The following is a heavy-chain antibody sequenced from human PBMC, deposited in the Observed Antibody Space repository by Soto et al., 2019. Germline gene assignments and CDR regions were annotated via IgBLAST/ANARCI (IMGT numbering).Heavy chain of an antibody. CDR3: ARVLIAAAGYYFDY. V-gene: IGHV3-11*06. CDR2: ISSSSSYT. CDR1: GFTFSDYY. J-gene: IGHJ4*02. Sequence: LRLSCAASGFTFSDYYMSWIRQAPGKGLEWVSYISSSSSYTNYADSVKGRFTISRDNAKNSLYLQMNSLRAEDTAVYYCARVLIAAAGYYFDYCRQGTLVTVSS. D-gene: IGHD6-13*01.